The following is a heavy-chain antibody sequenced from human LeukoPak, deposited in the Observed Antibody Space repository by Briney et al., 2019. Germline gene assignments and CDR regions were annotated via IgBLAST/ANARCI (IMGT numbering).Heavy chain of an antibody. D-gene: IGHD4-23*01. V-gene: IGHV4-30-2*01. Sequence: SETLSLTCTVSGGSISSGGYYWSWIRQPPGKGLEWIGYIYHSGSTYYNPSLKSRVTISVDRSKNRFSLKLSSVTAADTAVYYCARGLYGGNSYYFDYWGQGTLVTVSS. J-gene: IGHJ4*02. CDR2: IYHSGST. CDR3: ARGLYGGNSYYFDY. CDR1: GGSISSGGYY.